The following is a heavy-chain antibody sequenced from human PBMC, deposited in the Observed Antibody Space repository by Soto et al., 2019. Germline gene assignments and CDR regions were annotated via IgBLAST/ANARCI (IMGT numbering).Heavy chain of an antibody. V-gene: IGHV3-23*01. J-gene: IGHJ4*02. CDR2: ISGRGDNT. CDR3: AKALGKGGGSVVGN. D-gene: IGHD2-15*01. Sequence: EVQLLESGGGLVQPGESLRLSCAASGFTFGSYAMSWVRQAPGKGLEWVAAISGRGDNTYYTDSVKGRFTISRDNSRNNLHLQMNSLRAEDTAVYFCAKALGKGGGSVVGNCGRGIQVTASS. CDR1: GFTFGSYA.